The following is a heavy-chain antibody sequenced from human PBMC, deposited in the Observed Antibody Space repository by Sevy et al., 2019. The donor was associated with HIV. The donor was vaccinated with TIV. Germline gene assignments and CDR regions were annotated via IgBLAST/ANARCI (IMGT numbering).Heavy chain of an antibody. V-gene: IGHV1-24*01. D-gene: IGHD3-22*01. Sequence: ASVKVSCKVSGYTLTKLSMNWVRQAPGKGLEWMGTFDPEDGETIYAQNFQGRVTMTEDTSTDTAYMDLSSLRSEDTAVYYCATTKDYYENSGYPFDDWGQGTLVTVSS. CDR2: FDPEDGET. CDR3: ATTKDYYENSGYPFDD. CDR1: GYTLTKLS. J-gene: IGHJ4*02.